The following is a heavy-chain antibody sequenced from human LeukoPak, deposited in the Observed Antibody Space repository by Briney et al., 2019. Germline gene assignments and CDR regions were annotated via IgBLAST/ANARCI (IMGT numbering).Heavy chain of an antibody. D-gene: IGHD6-13*01. J-gene: IGHJ4*02. CDR1: GYTFTGYY. Sequence: GASVKVSCKASGYTFTGYYMHWVRQAPGQGLEWMGRINPNSGGTNYAQKFQGRVTMTRDTSISTAYMELSRLRSDDTAVYYCARVGSSRGEWPTKGFDYWGQGTLVTVSS. V-gene: IGHV1-2*06. CDR3: ARVGSSRGEWPTKGFDY. CDR2: INPNSGGT.